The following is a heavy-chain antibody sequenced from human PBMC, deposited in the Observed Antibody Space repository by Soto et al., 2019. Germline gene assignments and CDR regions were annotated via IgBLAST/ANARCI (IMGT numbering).Heavy chain of an antibody. J-gene: IGHJ4*02. CDR1: RFYFRNYA. D-gene: IGHD3-22*01. Sequence: QVRLVESGGGVVQPGRSLRLSCAVSRFYFRNYAMHWVRQAPGKGLEWVSVISNDGNNKNYADSVKGRFTISRDNSENTLYLQMISPRPEDTAVYYCAREGPYYDDSSGPDYWGQGTLVTVS. CDR3: AREGPYYDDSSGPDY. CDR2: ISNDGNNK. V-gene: IGHV3-30-3*01.